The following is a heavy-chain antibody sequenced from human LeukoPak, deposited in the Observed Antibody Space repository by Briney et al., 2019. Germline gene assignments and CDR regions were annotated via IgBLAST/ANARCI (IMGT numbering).Heavy chain of an antibody. CDR1: GYTFTGYH. D-gene: IGHD1-14*01. Sequence: ASVKVSCKASGYTFTGYHMHWVRQAPGQGLEWMAWINPNSGATDYAQKFQGKVTMTRDTSTSTAYMELSRLRSDDTAVYYCARLNGNHFDYWGQGTLVTVSS. V-gene: IGHV1-2*02. CDR2: INPNSGAT. J-gene: IGHJ4*02. CDR3: ARLNGNHFDY.